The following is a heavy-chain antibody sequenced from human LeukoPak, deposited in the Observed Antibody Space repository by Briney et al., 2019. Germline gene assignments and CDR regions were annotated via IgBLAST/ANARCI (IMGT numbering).Heavy chain of an antibody. V-gene: IGHV4-59*01. Sequence: PSETLSLTCTVSGGSISSYYWSWIRQPPAKGLEWVGYIYYIGSTNYNPSLKSRVTISVDTSKNQFSLKLSSVTAADTAVYYCARPRHYSPLLFDYWGQGTLVTVSS. J-gene: IGHJ4*02. D-gene: IGHD3-10*01. CDR2: IYYIGST. CDR3: ARPRHYSPLLFDY. CDR1: GGSISSYY.